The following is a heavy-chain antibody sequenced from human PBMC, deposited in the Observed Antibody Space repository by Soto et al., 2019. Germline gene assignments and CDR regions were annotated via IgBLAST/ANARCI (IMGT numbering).Heavy chain of an antibody. CDR2: TYYSGST. Sequence: QVQLPESGPGLVKPSQTLSLTCTVSGASISSVGYYWSWIRQHPGKGLEWIGYTYYSGSTYYNPYLKSRVTISVDTSKNQFCLKLISVTAADTAVYYCARETRGGYPDYWGQGTLVTVSS. CDR3: ARETRGGYPDY. J-gene: IGHJ4*02. D-gene: IGHD5-18*01. V-gene: IGHV4-31*03. CDR1: GASISSVGYY.